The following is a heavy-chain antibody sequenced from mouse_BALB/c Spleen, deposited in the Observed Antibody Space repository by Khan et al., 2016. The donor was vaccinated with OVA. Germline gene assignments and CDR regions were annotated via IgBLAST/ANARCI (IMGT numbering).Heavy chain of an antibody. CDR1: GYTFTSYW. D-gene: IGHD1-1*01. V-gene: IGHV1S41*01. Sequence: DLVKPGASVKLSCKASGYTFTSYWINWIKQRPGQGLEWIGRISPGSGTPYYNEMFKGKATLNVDTSSSTAYIQLSSLSSDDSAVYFCAIDNYYGSRHYAMDYWGQGTSVTVAS. CDR3: AIDNYYGSRHYAMDY. CDR2: ISPGSGTP. J-gene: IGHJ4*01.